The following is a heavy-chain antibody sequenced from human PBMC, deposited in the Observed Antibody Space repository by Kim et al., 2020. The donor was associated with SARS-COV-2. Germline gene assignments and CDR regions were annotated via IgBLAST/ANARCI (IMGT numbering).Heavy chain of an antibody. D-gene: IGHD2-21*01. Sequence: GGSLRLSCAASGFNFKKVWLSWVRQAPGKGLEWVGRIRSKADGGAADYAAPVKGRYFISRDDSRNTIYLQMIGLTAEDTGIYHCTSDSERIGGLCDGEMCYPESLWGQGTLVTVSA. V-gene: IGHV3-15*01. CDR2: IRSKADGGAA. J-gene: IGHJ4*02. CDR3: TSDSERIGGLCDGEMCYPESL. CDR1: GFNFKKVW.